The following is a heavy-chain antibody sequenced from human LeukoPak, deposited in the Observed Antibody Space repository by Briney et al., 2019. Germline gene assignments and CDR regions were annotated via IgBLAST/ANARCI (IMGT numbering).Heavy chain of an antibody. Sequence: SETLSLTCTASGGSISSYYWSWIRQPPGKGLEWIGYIYYSGSTNYNPSLKSRVTISVDTSKNQFSLKLSSVTAADTAVYYCASFEYSSSYYFDYWGQGTLVTVSS. D-gene: IGHD6-6*01. CDR2: IYYSGST. J-gene: IGHJ4*02. V-gene: IGHV4-59*01. CDR3: ASFEYSSSYYFDY. CDR1: GGSISSYY.